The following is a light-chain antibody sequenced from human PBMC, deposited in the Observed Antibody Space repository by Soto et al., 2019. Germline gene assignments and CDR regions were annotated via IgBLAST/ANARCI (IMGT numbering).Light chain of an antibody. CDR3: HQYNHWLTWT. CDR1: QSVSSK. CDR2: SAS. J-gene: IGKJ1*01. Sequence: EIVMTQSPATLSLSPGQRATLSCRASQSVSSKLAWYQQRPGQAPRLRIYSASTRATGIPARFSGSGSGTEFTLTISSLQSEDFAVYYCHQYNHWLTWTFGQGTKVEIK. V-gene: IGKV3-15*01.